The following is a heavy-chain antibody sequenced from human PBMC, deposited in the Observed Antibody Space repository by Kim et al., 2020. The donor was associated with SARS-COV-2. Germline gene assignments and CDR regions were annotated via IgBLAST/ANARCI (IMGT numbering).Heavy chain of an antibody. J-gene: IGHJ6*02. Sequence: GGSLRLSCAASGFTFSSYSMNWVRQAPGKGLEWVSSISSSSSYIYYADSVKGRFTISRDNAKNSLYLQMNSLRAEDTAVYYCAREGRFYYYGMDVWGQGTTVTVSS. CDR2: ISSSSSYI. CDR3: AREGRFYYYGMDV. D-gene: IGHD3-3*01. CDR1: GFTFSSYS. V-gene: IGHV3-21*01.